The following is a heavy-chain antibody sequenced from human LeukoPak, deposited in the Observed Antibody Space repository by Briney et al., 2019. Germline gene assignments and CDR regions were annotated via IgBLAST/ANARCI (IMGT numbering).Heavy chain of an antibody. CDR3: ARDCCSSTSCYTGYFDY. V-gene: IGHV1-18*01. CDR2: ISAYNGNT. CDR1: GYTFTSYG. Sequence: GASVTVSCKASGYTFTSYGISWVRQAPGQGLEWMGWISAYNGNTNYAQKLQGRVTMTTDTSTSTAYMELRSLRSDDTAVYYCARDCCSSTSCYTGYFDYWGQGTLVTVSS. D-gene: IGHD2-2*02. J-gene: IGHJ4*02.